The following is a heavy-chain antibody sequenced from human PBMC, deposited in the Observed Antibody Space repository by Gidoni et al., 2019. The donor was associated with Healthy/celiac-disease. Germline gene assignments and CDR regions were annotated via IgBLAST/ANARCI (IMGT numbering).Heavy chain of an antibody. CDR1: GFTCSSYA. CDR2: ISYDGSNK. CDR3: ARSLRGISRFYFDY. Sequence: QVQLVESGGGVVQPGRSLRIACAASGFTCSSYAMHWVRQAPGKGLEWVAVISYDGSNKYYADSVKGRFTISRDNSKNTLYLQMNSLRAEDTAVYYCARSLRGISRFYFDYWGQGTLVTVSS. V-gene: IGHV3-30-3*01. J-gene: IGHJ4*02. D-gene: IGHD1-20*01.